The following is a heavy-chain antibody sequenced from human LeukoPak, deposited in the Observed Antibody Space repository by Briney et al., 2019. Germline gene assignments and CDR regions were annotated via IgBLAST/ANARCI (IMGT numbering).Heavy chain of an antibody. V-gene: IGHV1-8*01. Sequence: ASVKVSCKASGYTFSSYDINWVRQATGQGLEWMGWMNPSSGNTGYAQKFQGRLNMTRNTSIDTAYMELSGLRSDDTAVYYCARRVGSGWPVQHWGQGTLVTVSS. CDR3: ARRVGSGWPVQH. J-gene: IGHJ1*01. D-gene: IGHD6-19*01. CDR2: MNPSSGNT. CDR1: GYTFSSYD.